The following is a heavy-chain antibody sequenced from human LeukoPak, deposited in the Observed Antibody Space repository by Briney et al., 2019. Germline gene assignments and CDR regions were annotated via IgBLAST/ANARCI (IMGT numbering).Heavy chain of an antibody. CDR1: GYIFTDYY. CDR3: ARGGYCSSTSCSEDHYYYGMDV. V-gene: IGHV1-2*04. D-gene: IGHD2-2*03. J-gene: IGHJ6*02. CDR2: INPNSGGT. Sequence: GASVKVSCKASGYIFTDYYMHWVRQAPGQGLEWMGWINPNSGGTNYAQKFQGWVTMTRDTSISTAYMELSRLRSDDTAVYYCARGGYCSSTSCSEDHYYYGMDVWGQGTTVTVSS.